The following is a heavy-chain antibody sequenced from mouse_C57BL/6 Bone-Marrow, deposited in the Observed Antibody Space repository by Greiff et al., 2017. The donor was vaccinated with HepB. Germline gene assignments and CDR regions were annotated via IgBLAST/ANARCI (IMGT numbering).Heavy chain of an antibody. CDR1: GYAFSSSW. V-gene: IGHV1-82*01. CDR2: IYPGDGDT. D-gene: IGHD2-1*01. CDR3: AVYGNYDY. J-gene: IGHJ2*01. Sequence: VQLQQSGPELVKPGASVKISCKASGYAFSSSWMNWVKQRPGKGLEWIGRIYPGDGDTNYNGKFKGKATLTADKSSSTAYMQLSSLTTEDSAVYFHAVYGNYDYWGQGTTLTVSS.